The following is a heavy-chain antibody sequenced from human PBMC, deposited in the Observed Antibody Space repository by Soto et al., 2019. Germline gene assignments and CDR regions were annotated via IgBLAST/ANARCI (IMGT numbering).Heavy chain of an antibody. J-gene: IGHJ4*02. Sequence: QVQMQESGPGLVKPSETLSLTCTVSGASVSSGNQYWSWIRQPPGKGLEWIGYIYHSGITNYNPSLKSRVTISADTSRNQFSLKLSSVTAADTAVYYCARVWDGKSWGQGTMVTVSS. CDR1: GASVSSGNQY. V-gene: IGHV4-61*01. D-gene: IGHD1-26*01. CDR3: ARVWDGKS. CDR2: IYHSGIT.